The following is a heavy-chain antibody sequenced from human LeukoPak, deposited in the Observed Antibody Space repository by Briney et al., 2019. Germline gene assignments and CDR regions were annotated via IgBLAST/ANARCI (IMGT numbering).Heavy chain of an antibody. CDR2: IYSGGST. CDR3: ARDEWELLRAY. J-gene: IGHJ4*02. CDR1: GFTVSSNY. Sequence: PGGSLRLSCAASGFTVSSNYMSWVRQAPGKGLEWVSVIYSGGSTYYADSVKGRFTISRDNSKNTLYLQMNSLRAEDTAVYYCARDEWELLRAYWGQGTLVTVSS. V-gene: IGHV3-66*02. D-gene: IGHD1-26*01.